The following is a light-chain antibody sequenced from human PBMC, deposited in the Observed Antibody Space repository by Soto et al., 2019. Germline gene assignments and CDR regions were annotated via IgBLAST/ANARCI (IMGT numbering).Light chain of an antibody. CDR3: QSYDSSLSGSVV. Sequence: QAVVTQPPSVSGAPGQRVTISCTGTSSNIGAGFDVHWYQKVPGTAPKLLIFDNTNRPSGVSDRFSASRSGTSASLAITGLQAGDEADYFCQSYDSSLSGSVVFGGGTQLTVL. CDR1: SSNIGAGFD. V-gene: IGLV1-40*01. J-gene: IGLJ2*01. CDR2: DNT.